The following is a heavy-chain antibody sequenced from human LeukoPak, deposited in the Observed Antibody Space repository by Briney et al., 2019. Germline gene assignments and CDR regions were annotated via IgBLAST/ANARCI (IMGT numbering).Heavy chain of an antibody. CDR3: ARGSQQLVHYFDY. CDR2: ISGGGGTT. V-gene: IGHV3-23*01. Sequence: GGSLRLSCAASGFTFSSYGMAWVRQAPGKGLEWVSSISGGGGTTYYADSVKGRFTMSRDNSRDTLHLEMNSLRAEDTAVYCCARGSQQLVHYFDYWGQGTLVTVSS. D-gene: IGHD6-13*01. CDR1: GFTFSSYG. J-gene: IGHJ4*02.